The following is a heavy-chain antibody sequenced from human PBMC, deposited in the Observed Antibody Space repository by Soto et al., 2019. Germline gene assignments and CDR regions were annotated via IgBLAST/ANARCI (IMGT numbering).Heavy chain of an antibody. J-gene: IGHJ4*02. D-gene: IGHD2-15*01. CDR1: GGSIANNNYF. CDR2: AAYSGGT. CDR3: AKVVVGATSHSDFDY. V-gene: IGHV4-39*01. Sequence: SETLSLTCTVSGGSIANNNYFWGWVRQPPGKGLEWIGSAAYSGGTYKNPSLKSRVTVSVDTSKNQFSLKLTSVTAADTAVYYRAKVVVGATSHSDFDYWGQGTLVTVSS.